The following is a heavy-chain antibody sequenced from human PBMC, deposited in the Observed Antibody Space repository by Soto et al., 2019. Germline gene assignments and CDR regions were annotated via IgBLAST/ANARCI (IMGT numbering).Heavy chain of an antibody. CDR1: GYKFTTYW. J-gene: IGHJ4*02. CDR3: VATYGDYLDY. Sequence: GESLKISCKGSGYKFTTYWIGWVRQMPGKGLEWMAIIYPYDSDSRYSPSFQGQVTISADKSISTAYLQWSSLKASDTAIYYCVATYGDYLDYWGQGTLVTVSS. CDR2: IYPYDSDS. V-gene: IGHV5-51*01. D-gene: IGHD4-17*01.